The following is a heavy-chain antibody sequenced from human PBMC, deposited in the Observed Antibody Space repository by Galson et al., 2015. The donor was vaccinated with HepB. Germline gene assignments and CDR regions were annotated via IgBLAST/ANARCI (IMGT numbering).Heavy chain of an antibody. D-gene: IGHD6-13*01. V-gene: IGHV1-18*04. J-gene: IGHJ4*02. CDR3: AREEIAAAGTFDY. Sequence: SVKVSCKASGYTFTSYGISWVRQAPGQGLEWMGWISAYNGNTNYAQKLQGRVTMTTDTSTSTVYMELSSLRSEDTAVYYCAREEIAAAGTFDYWGQGTLVTVSS. CDR1: GYTFTSYG. CDR2: ISAYNGNT.